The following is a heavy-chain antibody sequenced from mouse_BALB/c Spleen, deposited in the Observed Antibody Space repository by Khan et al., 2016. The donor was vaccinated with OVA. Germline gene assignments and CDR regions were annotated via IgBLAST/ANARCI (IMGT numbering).Heavy chain of an antibody. V-gene: IGHV1-4*01. CDR2: INPSNGYT. J-gene: IGHJ3*01. D-gene: IGHD2-14*01. CDR3: VRDGADHRNDGWFAY. CDR1: GYTFTSYT. Sequence: QVQLQQSGAELARPGASVKMSCKASGYTFTSYTIHWIKKRPGQGLEWIGYINPSNGYTNYNQKFKDKATLPTAKSSTTAYLQLSSLTYDDSAVDNSVRDGADHRNDGWFAYWGQGTLVTVSA.